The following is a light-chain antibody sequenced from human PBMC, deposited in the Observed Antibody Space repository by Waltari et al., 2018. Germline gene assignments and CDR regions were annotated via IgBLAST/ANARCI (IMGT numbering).Light chain of an antibody. CDR2: WAS. Sequence: DIVMTQSPDSLDASLGERATINCKSSQSVLYSSDNNNYLAWYQQKQGQPPRLLIYWASTRESGVPDRFSGSGSGTDFTLTISSLQAEDVAVYYCHQYYSYPWTFGQGTTVEIK. V-gene: IGKV4-1*01. CDR3: HQYYSYPWT. J-gene: IGKJ1*01. CDR1: QSVLYSSDNNNY.